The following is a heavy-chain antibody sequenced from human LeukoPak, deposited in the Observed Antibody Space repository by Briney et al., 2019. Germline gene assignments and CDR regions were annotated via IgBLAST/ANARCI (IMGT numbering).Heavy chain of an antibody. D-gene: IGHD3-22*01. CDR3: ARAPQDYYESSGYLFDY. CDR1: GFTFDDYG. CDR2: INWNGGST. Sequence: GGSLRLSCAASGFTFDDYGMSWVRQAPGKGLEWVSGINWNGGSTGYADSVKGRFTISRDNAKNSLYLQMNSLRAEDTALYYCARAPQDYYESSGYLFDYWGQGTLVTVSS. J-gene: IGHJ4*02. V-gene: IGHV3-20*04.